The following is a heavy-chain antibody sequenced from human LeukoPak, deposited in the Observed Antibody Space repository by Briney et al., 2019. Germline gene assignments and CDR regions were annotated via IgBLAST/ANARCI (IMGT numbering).Heavy chain of an antibody. Sequence: PSETLSLTCTVSGVSISSIHSYWGWIRQTPGKGLEWIGYIYYSGSTNYNPSLKSRVTISVDTSKNQFSLKLSSVTAADTAVYYCARQPSYDILTGYSHTYHFDYWGQGTLVTVSS. CDR3: ARQPSYDILTGYSHTYHFDY. CDR1: GVSISSIHSY. D-gene: IGHD3-9*01. V-gene: IGHV4-61*05. CDR2: IYYSGST. J-gene: IGHJ4*02.